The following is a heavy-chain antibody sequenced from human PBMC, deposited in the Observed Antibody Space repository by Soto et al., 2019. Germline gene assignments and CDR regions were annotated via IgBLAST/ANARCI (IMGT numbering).Heavy chain of an antibody. V-gene: IGHV3-72*01. CDR2: SRNKANSYTT. Sequence: GGSLRLSCAASGFSFSDHYMDWVRQAPGKGLEWVGRSRNKANSYTTEYAASVQGRFTISRDDSKNSLYLQMNSLKIEDTAVYYCVRVLGGRGYAFECRGPRTTVTGSS. CDR1: GFSFSDHY. J-gene: IGHJ6*02. D-gene: IGHD1-26*01. CDR3: VRVLGGRGYAFEC.